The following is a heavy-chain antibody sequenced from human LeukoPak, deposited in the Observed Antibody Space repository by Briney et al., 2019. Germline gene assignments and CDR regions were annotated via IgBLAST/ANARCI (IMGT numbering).Heavy chain of an antibody. J-gene: IGHJ6*02. CDR2: ISWNSGSI. CDR3: AKGGYDSDYYYGMDV. V-gene: IGHV3-9*01. D-gene: IGHD5-12*01. CDR1: GFTVSSNY. Sequence: SLRLSCAASGFTVSSNYMSWVRQAPGKGLEWVSGISWNSGSIGYADSVKGRFTISRDNAKNSLYLQMNSLRAEDTALYYCAKGGYDSDYYYGMDVWGQGTTVTVSS.